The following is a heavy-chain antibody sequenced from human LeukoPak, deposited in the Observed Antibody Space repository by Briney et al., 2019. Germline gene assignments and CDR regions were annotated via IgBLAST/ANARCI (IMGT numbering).Heavy chain of an antibody. CDR1: GFTLSSYE. V-gene: IGHV3-23*01. D-gene: IGHD6-19*01. CDR3: ARGFDNLGSGWYSY. J-gene: IGHJ4*02. Sequence: GGSLRLSCTASGFTLSSYEMSWIRQAPGKGLEWVSSIDYSGGNTYYADSVKGRFTISRDNAKKSLYLHMNSLRAEDTAIYYCARGFDNLGSGWYSYWGQGTLVTVSS. CDR2: IDYSGGNT.